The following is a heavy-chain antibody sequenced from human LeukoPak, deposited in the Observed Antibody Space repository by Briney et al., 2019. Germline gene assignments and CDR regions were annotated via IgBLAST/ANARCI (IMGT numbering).Heavy chain of an antibody. CDR2: ISSSSGTI. V-gene: IGHV3-48*02. CDR1: GFTFSSYS. Sequence: PGGSLRLSCAASGFTFSSYSMNWVRQAPGKGLEWVSYISSSSGTIYYADPVKGRFTISRDNAENSLYLQMNSLRDEDTAVYYCARDLNLYDSSGYYPRWGQGTLVTVSS. J-gene: IGHJ4*02. D-gene: IGHD3-22*01. CDR3: ARDLNLYDSSGYYPR.